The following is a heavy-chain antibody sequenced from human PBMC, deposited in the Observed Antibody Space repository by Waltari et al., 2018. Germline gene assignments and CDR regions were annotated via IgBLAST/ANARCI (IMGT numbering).Heavy chain of an antibody. D-gene: IGHD5-18*01. CDR3: ARGVGLEDTAMAVLYYYGMDV. V-gene: IGHV4-59*01. CDR2: CYFSGST. CDR1: GGSISSYY. Sequence: QVQLQESGPGLVKPSETLSLTCTVSGGSISSYYWSWIRQPPGKGRDWIGYCYFSGSTNYHPSRQRRVTIAVDTSKNQFSLKLSSVTAADTAVYYCARGVGLEDTAMAVLYYYGMDVWGQGTTVTVSS. J-gene: IGHJ6*02.